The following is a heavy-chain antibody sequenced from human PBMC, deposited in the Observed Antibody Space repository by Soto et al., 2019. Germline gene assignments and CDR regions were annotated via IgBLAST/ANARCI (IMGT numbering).Heavy chain of an antibody. CDR3: ARIRYVVVPAATGYYYYGMDV. CDR2: IFSNDEK. Sequence: SGPTLVNPTETLTLTCTVSGFTLSNARMGVSWIRQPPGKALECLAHIFSNDEKSYSTSLKSRLTISKDTSKSQVVLTMTNMDPVDTATYYCARIRYVVVPAATGYYYYGMDVWGQGTTVTVSS. CDR1: GFTLSNARMG. D-gene: IGHD2-2*01. J-gene: IGHJ6*02. V-gene: IGHV2-26*01.